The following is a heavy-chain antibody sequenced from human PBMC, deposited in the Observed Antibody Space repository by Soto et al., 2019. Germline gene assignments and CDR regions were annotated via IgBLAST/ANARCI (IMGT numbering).Heavy chain of an antibody. V-gene: IGHV4-61*01. J-gene: IGHJ1*01. D-gene: IGHD2-2*01. Sequence: SETLSLTCTVSGGSVSSSSYYWSWIRQPPGKGLEWIGYKSNSGSTFYNPSLKSRVTISVDTSKNQFSLKLSSVTAADTAVYYCAREDIVVVPAAPEAEYFQHWGQGTLVTVSS. CDR3: AREDIVVVPAAPEAEYFQH. CDR1: GGSVSSSSYY. CDR2: KSNSGST.